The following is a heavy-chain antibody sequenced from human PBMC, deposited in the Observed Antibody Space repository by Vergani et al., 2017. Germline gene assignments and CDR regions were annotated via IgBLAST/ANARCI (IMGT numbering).Heavy chain of an antibody. Sequence: EVQLLESGGGLVQPGGSLRLSCAASGFTFSSYAMSWVRQAPGKGLEWVSAISGSGGSTYYADSVKGRFTISRDNSKNPLYLQMNSLRAEDTAVYYCARVIAARRSFYYFDYWGQGTLVTVSS. D-gene: IGHD6-6*01. J-gene: IGHJ4*02. V-gene: IGHV3-23*01. CDR2: ISGSGGST. CDR3: ARVIAARRSFYYFDY. CDR1: GFTFSSYA.